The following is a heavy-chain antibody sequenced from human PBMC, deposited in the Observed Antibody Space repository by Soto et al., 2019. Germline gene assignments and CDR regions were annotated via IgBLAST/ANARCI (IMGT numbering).Heavy chain of an antibody. V-gene: IGHV3-11*01. CDR3: ARERVKRGVRSNWFDP. J-gene: IGHJ5*02. CDR2: ISSSGSTI. CDR1: GFTFSDYY. D-gene: IGHD3-10*01. Sequence: GGSLRLSCAASGFTFSDYYMSWIRQAPGKGLEWVSYISSSGSTIYYADSVKGRFTISRDNAKNSLYLQMNSLRAEDTAVYYCARERVKRGVRSNWFDPWGQGTLVTVSS.